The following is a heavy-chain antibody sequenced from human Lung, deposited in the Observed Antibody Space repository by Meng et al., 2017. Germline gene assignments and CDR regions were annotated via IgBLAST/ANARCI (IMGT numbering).Heavy chain of an antibody. CDR3: ARGQKGYFDL. V-gene: IGHV4-30-4*01. CDR2: IYNSGST. J-gene: IGHJ2*01. CDR1: GGSISSSNYY. Sequence: QLQESGPGLVKPSQTLSLTCTVSGGSISSSNYYWSWIRQPPGKGLEWSGHIYNSGSTYYNPSLKSRITISVDTSKNQFSLKPSSVTAADTAVYYCARGQKGYFDLWGRGTLVTVSS.